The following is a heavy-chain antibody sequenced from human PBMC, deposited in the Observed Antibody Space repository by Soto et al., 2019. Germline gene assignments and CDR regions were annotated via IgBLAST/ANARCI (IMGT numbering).Heavy chain of an antibody. J-gene: IGHJ4*02. V-gene: IGHV4-34*01. Sequence: QVQLQQWGAGLLKPSETLSLTCAVYGGSFSGYYWSWIRQPPGKGLEWIGEINHSGSTNYNPSLKSRVTRSVDTSKNQFSLKLSSVTAADTAVYYCARGLSRTWLVRGVLFDYWGQGTLVTVSS. CDR3: ARGLSRTWLVRGVLFDY. D-gene: IGHD6-19*01. CDR2: INHSGST. CDR1: GGSFSGYY.